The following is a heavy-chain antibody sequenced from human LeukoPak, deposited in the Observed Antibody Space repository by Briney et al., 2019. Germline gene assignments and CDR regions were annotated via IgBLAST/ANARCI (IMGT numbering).Heavy chain of an antibody. V-gene: IGHV6-1*01. Sequence: SQTLSLTCAISGDSVSSNSAAWNWIRKSPSRGLEWLGRTYYRSKWYNDYAVSVKSRITINPDTSKNQFSLQLNSVTPEDTAVYYCARSDTAMVTVHYGMDVWGQGTTVTVSS. CDR1: GDSVSSNSAA. CDR2: TYYRSKWYN. J-gene: IGHJ6*02. CDR3: ARSDTAMVTVHYGMDV. D-gene: IGHD5-18*01.